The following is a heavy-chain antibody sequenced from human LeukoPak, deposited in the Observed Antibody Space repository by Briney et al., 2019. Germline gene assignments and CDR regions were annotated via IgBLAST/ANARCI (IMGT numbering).Heavy chain of an antibody. V-gene: IGHV4-59*01. CDR2: VDHTGST. J-gene: IGHJ6*03. Sequence: SETLSLTCTVSDDSITTYYWTWIRQPPGKGLEWIGYVDHTGSTKFNPSLNGRASISRDTSNNFFSLRLRSVTAADTAIYFCARGRVSSSTWYSTYYYFFYMDFWGKGTTVTVSS. CDR1: DDSITTYY. CDR3: ARGRVSSSTWYSTYYYFFYMDF. D-gene: IGHD4-11*01.